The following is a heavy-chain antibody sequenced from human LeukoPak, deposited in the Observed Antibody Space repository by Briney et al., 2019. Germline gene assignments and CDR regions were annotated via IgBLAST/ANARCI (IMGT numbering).Heavy chain of an antibody. Sequence: GGSLRLSCAASGFTFSSYAMHWVRQAPGKGLEYVSAISSNGGSTYYANSVKGRFTISRDNSKNTLYLQMGSLRAEDMAVYYCARGSRIAVAGVLNWYFDLWGRGTLVTVSS. J-gene: IGHJ2*01. CDR1: GFTFSSYA. CDR2: ISSNGGST. D-gene: IGHD6-19*01. V-gene: IGHV3-64*01. CDR3: ARGSRIAVAGVLNWYFDL.